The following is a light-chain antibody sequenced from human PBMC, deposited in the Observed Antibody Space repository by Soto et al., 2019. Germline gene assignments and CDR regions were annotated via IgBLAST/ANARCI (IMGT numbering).Light chain of an antibody. CDR2: GPS. V-gene: IGKV3D-15*01. CDR3: QQYDDWPFT. CDR1: QSVSSN. Sequence: EIVMTQSPATLSVSLGERATLSCRASQSVSSNLAWYQQKPAQAPRLLIFGPSIRATGIPARFSGSGSGTEFTLTISSPPSEDFAVYSCQQYDDWPFTFGPGTKVDI. J-gene: IGKJ3*01.